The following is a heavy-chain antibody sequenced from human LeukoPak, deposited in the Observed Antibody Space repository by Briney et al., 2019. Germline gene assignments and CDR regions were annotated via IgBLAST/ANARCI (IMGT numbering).Heavy chain of an antibody. CDR3: AKVDLLAVAGNCLHY. D-gene: IGHD6-19*01. CDR1: GFTFSSYA. J-gene: IGHJ4*02. CDR2: ISGSGGST. Sequence: LPGGSLRLSCAASGFTFSSYAMSWVRQAPGKGLEWVSAISGSGGSTYYADSVKGRFTISRDNSKNTLYLQMNSLRAEDTAVYYCAKVDLLAVAGNCLHYWGQGTLVTVSS. V-gene: IGHV3-23*01.